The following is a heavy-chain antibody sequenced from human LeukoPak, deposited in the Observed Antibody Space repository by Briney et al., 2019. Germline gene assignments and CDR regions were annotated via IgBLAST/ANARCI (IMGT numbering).Heavy chain of an antibody. V-gene: IGHV4-30-4*01. CDR2: IYYSGST. D-gene: IGHD3-16*02. Sequence: SETLSLTCTVSGGSISTGGYYWSWIRQPPGKGLEWIGYIYYSGSTYYNPSLKSRVTISVDTSKNQFSLKLSSVTAADTAVYYCARDVYDYVWGSYRQGGWFDPWGQGTLVTVSS. J-gene: IGHJ5*02. CDR3: ARDVYDYVWGSYRQGGWFDP. CDR1: GGSISTGGYY.